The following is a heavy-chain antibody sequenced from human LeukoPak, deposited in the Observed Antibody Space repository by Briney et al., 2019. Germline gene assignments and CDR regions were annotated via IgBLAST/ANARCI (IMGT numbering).Heavy chain of an antibody. CDR1: GFTFSSYS. D-gene: IGHD3-22*01. J-gene: IGHJ4*02. Sequence: GGSLRLSCAASGFTFSSYSINWVRQAPGKGLEWVSCVSSTSSFIYYADSVKGRFTISRDNAKNSLYLQMNSLRAEDTAVYYCASDYDSSGREAYYFDYWGQGTLVIVSS. CDR2: VSSTSSFI. V-gene: IGHV3-21*01. CDR3: ASDYDSSGREAYYFDY.